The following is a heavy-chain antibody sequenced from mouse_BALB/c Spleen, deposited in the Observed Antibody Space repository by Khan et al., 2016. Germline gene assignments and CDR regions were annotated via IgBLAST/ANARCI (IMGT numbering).Heavy chain of an antibody. CDR1: GYSITSDYA. J-gene: IGHJ1*01. V-gene: IGHV3-2*02. D-gene: IGHD2-4*01. CDR3: ASYDYEGYFDV. Sequence: VQLKESGPGLVKPSQSLSLTCTVTGYSITSDYAWNWIRQFPGNKLEWMGYINYGGSTSYNPSLKSRISITRDTSKNQFFLQLNSVTTEDTATYYCASYDYEGYFDVWGAGTTVPVSS. CDR2: INYGGST.